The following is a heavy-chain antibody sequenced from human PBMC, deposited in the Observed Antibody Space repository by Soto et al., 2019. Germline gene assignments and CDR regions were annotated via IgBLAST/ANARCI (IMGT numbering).Heavy chain of an antibody. V-gene: IGHV2-5*02. CDR3: AHSIGSGCLDS. J-gene: IGHJ4*02. CDR2: IYWDDDK. CDR1: GFALSTRGGG. D-gene: IGHD6-19*01. Sequence: SSPTLVNPTQTLTLTCSFSGFALSTRGGGVGWIRQPPGKALEWLALIYWDDDKRYSPSLKSRLTITKHTSQNQVVLTMTNMDPVDTATYYCAHSIGSGCLDSWGQGTLVT.